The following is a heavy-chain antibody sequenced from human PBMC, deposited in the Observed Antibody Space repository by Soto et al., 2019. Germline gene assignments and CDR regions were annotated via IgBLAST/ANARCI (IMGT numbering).Heavy chain of an antibody. CDR3: AKGVLGAVAPLGS. CDR1: GFSFGSYS. Sequence: EVQLLESGGGLAQPGGFLGLSCAASGFSFGSYSMNWVRQTPGRGLEWVSGISGSGGSTYYADSVKGRFTISRDNSKNKLYLQMSSLRADDTAVYYCAKGVLGAVAPLGSWGQGTLVAVSS. V-gene: IGHV3-23*01. J-gene: IGHJ5*02. CDR2: ISGSGGST. D-gene: IGHD6-19*01.